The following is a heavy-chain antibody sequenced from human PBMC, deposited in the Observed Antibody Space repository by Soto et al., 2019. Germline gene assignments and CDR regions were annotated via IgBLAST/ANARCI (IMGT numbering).Heavy chain of an antibody. V-gene: IGHV1-8*01. CDR1: GYTFTSYD. D-gene: IGHD3-3*01. J-gene: IGHJ3*02. Sequence: GASVKVSCKASGYTFTSYDINWVRQATGQGLEWMGWMNPNSGNTGYAQKFQGRVTMTRNTSISTAYMELSSLRSEDTAVYYCAREVRFLEWSIDAFDIWGQGPMVTVSS. CDR3: AREVRFLEWSIDAFDI. CDR2: MNPNSGNT.